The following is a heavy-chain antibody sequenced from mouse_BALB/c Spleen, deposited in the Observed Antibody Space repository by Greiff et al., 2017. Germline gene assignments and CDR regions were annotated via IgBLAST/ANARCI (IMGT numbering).Heavy chain of an antibody. D-gene: IGHD1-1*01. V-gene: IGHV1-54*01. CDR3: ARGVLRGMDY. J-gene: IGHJ4*01. CDR2: INPGSGST. CDR1: GYAFTNYL. Sequence: QVQLKESGAELVRPGTSVKVSCTASGYAFTNYLIEWVKQRPGQGLEWIGVINPGSGSTKYNEKFKGKATLTADKSSSTAYMQLSSLTSEHSAVYFCARGVLRGMDYWGQGTSVTVSS.